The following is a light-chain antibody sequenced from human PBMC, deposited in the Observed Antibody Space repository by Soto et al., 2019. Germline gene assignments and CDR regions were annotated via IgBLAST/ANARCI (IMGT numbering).Light chain of an antibody. J-gene: IGLJ7*01. V-gene: IGLV1-36*01. CDR3: SSYTSSSTAAV. CDR2: YDD. Sequence: QSVLTQPPSVSEAPRQRVTISCSGSSSNIGNNAVNWYQQLPGKAPKLLIYYDDLLPSGVSDRFSGSKSGTSASLAISGLQSEDEADYYCSSYTSSSTAAVFGGGTQLTVL. CDR1: SSNIGNNA.